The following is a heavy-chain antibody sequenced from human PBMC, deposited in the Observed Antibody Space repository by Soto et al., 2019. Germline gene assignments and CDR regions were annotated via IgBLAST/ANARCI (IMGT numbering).Heavy chain of an antibody. D-gene: IGHD4-17*01. V-gene: IGHV3-30*18. Sequence: XGALGLSCSASGFTFSSYGMHWVRQAPGKGLEWVAVISYDGSNKYYADSVKGRFTISRDNSKNTLYLQMNSLRAEDTAVYYWAKTDYGDPIDYWGQGTLVTVS. CDR3: AKTDYGDPIDY. CDR1: GFTFSSYG. CDR2: ISYDGSNK. J-gene: IGHJ4*02.